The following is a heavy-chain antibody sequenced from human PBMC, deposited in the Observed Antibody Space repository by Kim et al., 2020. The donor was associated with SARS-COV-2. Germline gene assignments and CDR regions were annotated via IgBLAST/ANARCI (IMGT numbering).Heavy chain of an antibody. CDR2: INHSGST. CDR3: AGVGRFLEWLLANHYYYYMDV. CDR1: GGSFSGYY. J-gene: IGHJ6*03. Sequence: SETLSLTCAVYGGSFSGYYWSWIRQPPGKGLEWIGEINHSGSTNYNPSLKSRVTISVDTSKNQFSLNLSSVTAADTAVYYCAGVGRFLEWLLANHYYYYMDVWGKGTTVTVSS. V-gene: IGHV4-34*01. D-gene: IGHD3-3*01.